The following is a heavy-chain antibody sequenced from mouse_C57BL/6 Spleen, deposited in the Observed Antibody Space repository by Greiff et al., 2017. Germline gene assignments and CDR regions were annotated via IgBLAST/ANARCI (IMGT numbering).Heavy chain of an antibody. CDR3: ARRAYYFDY. V-gene: IGHV1-18*01. J-gene: IGHJ2*01. CDR2: INPNNGGT. CDR1: GYTFTDYN. D-gene: IGHD6-1*01. Sequence: EVMLVESGPELVKPGASVKIPCKASGYTFTDYNMDWVKQSHGKSLEWIGDINPNNGGTIYNQKFKGKATLTVDKSSSTAYMELRSLTSEDTAVYYCARRAYYFDYWGQGTTLTVSS.